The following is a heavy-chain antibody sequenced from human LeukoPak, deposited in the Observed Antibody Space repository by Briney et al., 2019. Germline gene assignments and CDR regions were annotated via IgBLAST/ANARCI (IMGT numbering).Heavy chain of an antibody. CDR3: AKDIGRVDTASTYMDV. J-gene: IGHJ6*03. CDR1: GFTFSRNG. D-gene: IGHD5-18*01. V-gene: IGHV3-23*01. CDR2: ISGSGGST. Sequence: GGSLRLSCAASGFTFSRNGMTWVRQAPGKGLEWVSAISGSGGSTYYADSVKGRFTISRDNSKNTLYLQMNSLRVEDTALYYCAKDIGRVDTASTYMDVWGKGTTVTISS.